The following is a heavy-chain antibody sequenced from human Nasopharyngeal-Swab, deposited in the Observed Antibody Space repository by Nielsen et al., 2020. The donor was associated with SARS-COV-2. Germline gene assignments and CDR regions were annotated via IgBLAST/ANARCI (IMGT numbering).Heavy chain of an antibody. D-gene: IGHD2-15*01. J-gene: IGHJ4*02. CDR1: GFIFSDSA. CDR2: IRSKGNSYAT. CDR3: TRCGGSCYTGKDY. Sequence: GESLKISCAASGFIFSDSAIHWVRQASGKGLEWVGRIRSKGNSYATESAASVEGRFTISRDDSKNTAYLQMNSLITEDTAVYYCTRCGGSCYTGKDYWGQGTLVTVSS. V-gene: IGHV3-73*01.